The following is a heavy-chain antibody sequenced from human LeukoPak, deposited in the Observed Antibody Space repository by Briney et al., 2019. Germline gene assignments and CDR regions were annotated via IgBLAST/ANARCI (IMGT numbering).Heavy chain of an antibody. D-gene: IGHD6-19*01. CDR3: ARPIAVAGQRYFHH. J-gene: IGHJ1*01. CDR1: GDSISSSSYY. Sequence: SETLSLTCTVSGDSISSSSYYWGWIRQPPGKGLEWIGSVSYSGNTYYNPYLESRVTIFVDTSKNRFSLKLSSVTAADTAVYYCARPIAVAGQRYFHHWGQGTLVTVSS. CDR2: VSYSGNT. V-gene: IGHV4-39*01.